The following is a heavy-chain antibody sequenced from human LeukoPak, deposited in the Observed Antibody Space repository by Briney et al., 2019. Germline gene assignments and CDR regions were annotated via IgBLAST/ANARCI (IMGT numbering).Heavy chain of an antibody. J-gene: IGHJ4*02. CDR2: LNPNSGNT. CDR1: GYTFTGYD. CDR3: ARERCSGGSCYFDY. Sequence: ASVKVSCKASGYTFTGYDINWVRQATGQGLEWMGWLNPNSGNTGYAQKFQGRVTITRDTSITTAYMELSSLRSEDTAVYYCARERCSGGSCYFDYWGQGTLVTVSS. D-gene: IGHD2-15*01. V-gene: IGHV1-8*03.